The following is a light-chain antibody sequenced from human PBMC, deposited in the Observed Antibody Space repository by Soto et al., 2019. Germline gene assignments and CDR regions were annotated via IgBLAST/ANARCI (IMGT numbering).Light chain of an antibody. CDR3: CSYAGSYTLYV. V-gene: IGLV1-51*01. Sequence: QSVMTQPPSVSAAPGQKVTISCSGSSSNIGGNSVSWYQQLPGTAPKLLIYDDNKRPSGIPDRFSGSKSGTSATLGITGFQTGDEADYYCCSYAGSYTLYVFGTGTKLTVL. J-gene: IGLJ1*01. CDR2: DDN. CDR1: SSNIGGNS.